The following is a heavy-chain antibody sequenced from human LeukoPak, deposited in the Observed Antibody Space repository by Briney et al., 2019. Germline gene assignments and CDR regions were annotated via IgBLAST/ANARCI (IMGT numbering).Heavy chain of an antibody. V-gene: IGHV3-7*01. D-gene: IGHD6-19*01. CDR3: ARGAGAYNYYAMDV. J-gene: IGHJ6*02. CDR2: IKQDGSEK. Sequence: PGGSLRLSCAASGFTFSSYWMSWVRQAPGKGLEWVANIKQDGSEKYYVDSVKGRFTISRDNSKNTLYLQMNSLRAEDTALYYCARGAGAYNYYAMDVWGQGTTVTDSS. CDR1: GFTFSSYW.